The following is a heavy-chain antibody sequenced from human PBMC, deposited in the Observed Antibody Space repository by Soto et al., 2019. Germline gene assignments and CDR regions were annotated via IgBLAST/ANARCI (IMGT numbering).Heavy chain of an antibody. CDR1: GFTVSSTY. V-gene: IGHV3-66*01. Sequence: EVQMVESGGGLVQPGGSLRLSCAASGFTVSSTYMSWVRQAPGKGLEWVSVIYSGGITYYADSVKGRFTISRDNSKNTLYLQMNSLGAEDTAVYYCERDCAFDIWGQGTMVTVSS. CDR2: IYSGGIT. J-gene: IGHJ3*02. CDR3: ERDCAFDI.